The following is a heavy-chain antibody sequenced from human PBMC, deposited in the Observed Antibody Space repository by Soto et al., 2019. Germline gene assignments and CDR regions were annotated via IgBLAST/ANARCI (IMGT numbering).Heavy chain of an antibody. CDR1: GFTFSSYG. J-gene: IGHJ6*03. CDR2: IWYDGSNK. D-gene: IGHD2-2*01. Sequence: QVQLVESGGGVVQPGRSLRLSCAASGFTFSSYGMHWVRQAPGKGLEWVAVIWYDGSNKYYADSVKGRFTISRDNSKNTLYLQMNSLRAEDTAVYYCATEVPAAPLDYYYYMDVWGKGTTVTVSS. V-gene: IGHV3-33*01. CDR3: ATEVPAAPLDYYYYMDV.